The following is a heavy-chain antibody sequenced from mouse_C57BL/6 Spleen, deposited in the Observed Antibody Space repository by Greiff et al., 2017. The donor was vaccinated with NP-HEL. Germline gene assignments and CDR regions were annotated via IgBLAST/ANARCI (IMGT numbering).Heavy chain of an antibody. D-gene: IGHD4-1*01. CDR1: GFTFSDYY. CDR2: ISNGGGST. J-gene: IGHJ2*01. CDR3: ARQANWDGSYFDY. V-gene: IGHV5-12*01. Sequence: EVMLVESGGGLVQPGGSLKLSCAASGFTFSDYYMYWVRQTPEKRLEWVAYISNGGGSTYYPDTVKGRFTISRDNAKNTLYLQMSRLKSEDTAMYYCARQANWDGSYFDYWGQGTTLTVSS.